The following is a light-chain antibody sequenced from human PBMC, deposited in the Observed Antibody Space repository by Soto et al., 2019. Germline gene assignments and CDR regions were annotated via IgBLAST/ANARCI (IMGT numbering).Light chain of an antibody. J-gene: IGLJ1*01. CDR2: EGS. Sequence: QSALTQPASVSGSPGQSIPISFTGTSSDVGSYNLVSWYQQHPGKAPKLMIYEGSKRPSGVSNRFSGSKSGNTASLTISGLQAEDEADYFCCSYAGSSTHYVFGTGTKLTVL. CDR1: SSDVGSYNL. CDR3: CSYAGSSTHYV. V-gene: IGLV2-23*01.